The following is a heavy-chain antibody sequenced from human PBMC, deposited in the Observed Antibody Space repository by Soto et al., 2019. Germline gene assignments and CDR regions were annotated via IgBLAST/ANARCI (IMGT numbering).Heavy chain of an antibody. CDR1: GGTFSSYA. D-gene: IGHD5-12*01. V-gene: IGHV1-69*13. CDR3: ARQNGYQFRGWFDP. Sequence: ASVKVSCKASGGTFSSYAISWVRQAPGQGLEWMGGIIPIFGTANYAQKFQGRVTITADESTSTAYMELSSLRSEDTAVYYCARQNGYQFRGWFDPWGQGTLVTVSS. CDR2: IIPIFGTA. J-gene: IGHJ5*02.